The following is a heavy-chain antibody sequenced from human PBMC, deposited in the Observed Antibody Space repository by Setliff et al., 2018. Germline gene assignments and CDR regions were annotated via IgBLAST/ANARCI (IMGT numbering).Heavy chain of an antibody. V-gene: IGHV4-4*07. D-gene: IGHD3-10*01. J-gene: IGHJ4*02. Sequence: SETLSLTCTVSGGSISSYYWSWIRQPAGRGLEWIGHIDPSGNTNYHPSLKSRVTISGDTSRNQFSLKLTSVTAADTAVYYCARSLGSGSYYNSRPFYSDYWGQGTLVTVPQ. CDR1: GGSISSYY. CDR2: IDPSGNT. CDR3: ARSLGSGSYYNSRPFYSDY.